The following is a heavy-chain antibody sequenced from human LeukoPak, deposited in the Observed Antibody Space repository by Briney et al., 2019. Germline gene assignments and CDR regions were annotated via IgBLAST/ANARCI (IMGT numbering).Heavy chain of an antibody. Sequence: SETLSLTCAVYGGSFSGYYWSWIRQPPGKGLEWIGEINHSGSTNNNPSLKSRVTISVDTSKNQFSLKLSSVTAADTAVYYCARVHYYGSGKTKYYYYGMDVWGQGTTVTVSS. CDR1: GGSFSGYY. V-gene: IGHV4-34*01. J-gene: IGHJ6*02. D-gene: IGHD3-10*01. CDR3: ARVHYYGSGKTKYYYYGMDV. CDR2: INHSGST.